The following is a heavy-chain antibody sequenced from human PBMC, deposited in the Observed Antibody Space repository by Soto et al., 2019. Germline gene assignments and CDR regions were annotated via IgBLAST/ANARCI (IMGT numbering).Heavy chain of an antibody. J-gene: IGHJ3*01. D-gene: IGHD3-22*01. CDR3: AKDFSVYDSGALDL. V-gene: IGHV3-23*01. CDR1: GFTFSSYA. Sequence: EVHLLESGGGLVQPGGSLRLSCAASGFTFSSYAMNWVRLAPGKGPEWVSVISGSGRYTFYADSVQGRFTISRDNSKSTLYLQMSGLRAEDSAIYYCAKDFSVYDSGALDLWGQGTVVTVSS. CDR2: ISGSGRYT.